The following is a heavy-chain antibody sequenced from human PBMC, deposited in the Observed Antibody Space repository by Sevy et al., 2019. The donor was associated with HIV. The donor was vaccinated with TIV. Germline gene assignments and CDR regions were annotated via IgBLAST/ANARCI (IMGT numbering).Heavy chain of an antibody. D-gene: IGHD3-3*01. Sequence: GGSLRLSCAASGFTFSSYWMSWVRQAPGKGLEWVANIKQDGSEKYYVDSVKVRFTISRDNAKNSLYLQMNSLRAEDTAVYYGARDYDFWSGYYMASGIYYCGMDVWGQGTTVTVSS. V-gene: IGHV3-7*01. CDR3: ARDYDFWSGYYMASGIYYCGMDV. CDR2: IKQDGSEK. J-gene: IGHJ6*02. CDR1: GFTFSSYW.